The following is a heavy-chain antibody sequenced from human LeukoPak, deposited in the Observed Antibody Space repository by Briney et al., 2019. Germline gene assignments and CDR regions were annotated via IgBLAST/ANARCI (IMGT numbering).Heavy chain of an antibody. J-gene: IGHJ4*02. CDR1: GVSISGSTNY. Sequence: SETLSLTCTVSGVSISGSTNYWGWIRQPPGKGLEWIGSIYYSGSTYYNPSLKSRVTISVDTSKNQFSLKVSSVTAADKAVYYCASSRGLPTPVEPWGQGTLVTVSS. CDR2: IYYSGST. V-gene: IGHV4-39*01. CDR3: ASSRGLPTPVEP. D-gene: IGHD5-24*01.